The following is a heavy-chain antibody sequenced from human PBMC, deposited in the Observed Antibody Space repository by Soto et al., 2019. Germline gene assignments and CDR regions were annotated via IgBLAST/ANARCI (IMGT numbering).Heavy chain of an antibody. CDR2: IYYSGST. CDR3: ARDGSGSYYRYGMDV. D-gene: IGHD3-10*01. J-gene: IGHJ6*02. CDR1: GGSVSSGDYY. Sequence: SETLSLTCTVSGGSVSSGDYYWSWIRQPPGKGLEWIGYIYYSGSTYYNPSLKSRVTISVDTSKNQFSLKLSSVTAADTAVYYCARDGSGSYYRYGMDVWGQGTTVTVSS. V-gene: IGHV4-30-4*01.